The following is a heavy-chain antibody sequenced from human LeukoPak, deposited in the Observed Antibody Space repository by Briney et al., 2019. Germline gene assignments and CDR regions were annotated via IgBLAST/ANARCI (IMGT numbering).Heavy chain of an antibody. CDR1: GYSISSGYY. J-gene: IGHJ5*02. D-gene: IGHD3-10*01. Sequence: SETLSLTCTVSGYSISSGYYWSWIRQPPGQGLEWIGEINHSGSTNYNPSLKSRVTISVDTSKNQFSLKLSSVTAADTAVYYCARGTVYYGSGSYFHPWGQGTLVTVSS. V-gene: IGHV4-38-2*02. CDR3: ARGTVYYGSGSYFHP. CDR2: INHSGST.